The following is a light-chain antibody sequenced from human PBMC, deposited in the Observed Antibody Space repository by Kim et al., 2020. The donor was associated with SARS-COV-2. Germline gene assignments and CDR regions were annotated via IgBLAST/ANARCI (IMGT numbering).Light chain of an antibody. V-gene: IGLV4-60*03. Sequence: QPVLTQSSSASASLGSSVKLTCTLRSGHSSYIIAWHQQQPGKAPRYLMKFEGSGSYNKGSGVPDRFSGSSSGADRYLTISNLQSEDEADYYCETWDSNTRVFGGGTQLTVL. J-gene: IGLJ3*02. CDR2: FEGSGSY. CDR1: SGHSSYI. CDR3: ETWDSNTRV.